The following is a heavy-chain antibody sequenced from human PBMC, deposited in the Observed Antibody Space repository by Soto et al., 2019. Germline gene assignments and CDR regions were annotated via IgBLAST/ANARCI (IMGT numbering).Heavy chain of an antibody. CDR3: ARELAAAGSFDY. V-gene: IGHV3-48*03. Sequence: LSCAASGFTFSRYEMNWVRQAPGKGLEWISYISTSGSTIYYADSVKGRFTISRDNAKNSLYLQMNSLRAEDTAVYYCARELAAAGSFDYWGQGTLVTVSS. CDR2: ISTSGSTI. J-gene: IGHJ4*02. CDR1: GFTFSRYE. D-gene: IGHD6-13*01.